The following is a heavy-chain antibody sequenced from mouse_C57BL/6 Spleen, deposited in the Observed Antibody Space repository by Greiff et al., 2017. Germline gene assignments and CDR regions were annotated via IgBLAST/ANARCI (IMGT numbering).Heavy chain of an antibody. Sequence: QVQLQQSGAELVRPGASVTLSCKASGYTFTDYEMHWVKQTPVHGLEWIGAIDPETGGTAYNQKFKGKAILTADKSSSTAYMELRSLTSEDSAVYYCTRWGDGRGYFDGWGTGTTVTVSS. CDR1: GYTFTDYE. CDR2: IDPETGGT. J-gene: IGHJ1*03. D-gene: IGHD1-1*01. V-gene: IGHV1-15*01. CDR3: TRWGDGRGYFDG.